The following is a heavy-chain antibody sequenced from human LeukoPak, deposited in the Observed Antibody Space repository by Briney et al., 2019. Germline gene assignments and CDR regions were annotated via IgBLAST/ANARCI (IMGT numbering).Heavy chain of an antibody. Sequence: SETLSLTCAVYGGSFSGYYWSWIRQPPGKGLEWIGEISHSGSTNYNPSLKSRVTVSVDTSKNQFSLKLSSVTAADTAVYYCARVSGRISIAAAGLFDYWGQGTLVTVSS. CDR2: ISHSGST. D-gene: IGHD6-13*01. J-gene: IGHJ4*02. V-gene: IGHV4-34*01. CDR1: GGSFSGYY. CDR3: ARVSGRISIAAAGLFDY.